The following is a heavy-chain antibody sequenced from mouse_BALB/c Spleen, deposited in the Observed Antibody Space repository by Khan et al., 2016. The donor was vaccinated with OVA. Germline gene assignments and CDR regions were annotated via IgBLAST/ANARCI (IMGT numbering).Heavy chain of an antibody. CDR1: GFNIKDTY. D-gene: IGHD4-1*01. CDR3: VRDYWDVFAY. Sequence: VQLQQSGAELVKPGASVKLSCTASGFNIKDTYMHWVKQRPEQGLEWIGRIDPANGNTKYDPKFQGKATITAETSSNTAYLQRSSRTSEDTAVYYCVRDYWDVFAYWGQGTLVTVSA. CDR2: IDPANGNT. J-gene: IGHJ3*01. V-gene: IGHV14-3*02.